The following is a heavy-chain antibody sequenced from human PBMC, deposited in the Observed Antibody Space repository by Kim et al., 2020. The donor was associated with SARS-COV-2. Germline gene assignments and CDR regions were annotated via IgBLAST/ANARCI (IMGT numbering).Heavy chain of an antibody. Sequence: SETLSLTCAVSGGSISSSNWWSWVRQPPGKGLEWIGEIYHSGSTNYNPSLKSRVTISVDKSKNQFSLKLSSVTAADTAVYYCATDFLNYDILTGYYSWGQGTLVTVSS. CDR2: IYHSGST. J-gene: IGHJ4*02. V-gene: IGHV4-4*02. CDR3: ATDFLNYDILTGYYS. D-gene: IGHD3-9*01. CDR1: GGSISSSNW.